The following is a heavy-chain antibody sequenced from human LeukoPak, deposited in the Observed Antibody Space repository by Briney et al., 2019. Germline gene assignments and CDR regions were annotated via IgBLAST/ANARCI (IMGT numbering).Heavy chain of an antibody. CDR3: AGDILTGYYMGY. V-gene: IGHV1-3*01. Sequence: ASVKVSCKASGYTFTSYAMHWVRQAPGQRLEWMGWINAGNGNTKYSQKFQGRVTITRDTSASTAYMELSSLRSEDTAVYYCAGDILTGYYMGYWGQGTLVTVSS. CDR2: INAGNGNT. CDR1: GYTFTSYA. D-gene: IGHD3-9*01. J-gene: IGHJ4*02.